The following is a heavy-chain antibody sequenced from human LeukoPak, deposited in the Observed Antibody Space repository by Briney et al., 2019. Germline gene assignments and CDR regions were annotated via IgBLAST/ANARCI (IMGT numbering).Heavy chain of an antibody. V-gene: IGHV1-69*13. J-gene: IGHJ4*02. Sequence: GASVKVSCKASGGTFSSYAISWVRQAPGQGLEWMGGIIPIFGTANYAQKFQGRVTITADESTSTAYMEPSSLRSEDTAVYYCARTPVGFGGYFDYWGQGTLVTVSS. CDR1: GGTFSSYA. CDR2: IIPIFGTA. D-gene: IGHD3-10*01. CDR3: ARTPVGFGGYFDY.